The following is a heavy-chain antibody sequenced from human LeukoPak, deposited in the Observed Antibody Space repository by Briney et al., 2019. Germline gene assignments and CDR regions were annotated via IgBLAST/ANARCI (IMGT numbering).Heavy chain of an antibody. Sequence: PSETLSLTCIVSGGSISSYYWSWIRQPPGKGLEWIGYIYYSGSTNYNPSLKSRVTISVDTSKNQFSLKLSSVTAAATAVYFCARGGANRDYWGQGNLVTGSS. CDR2: IYYSGST. J-gene: IGHJ4*02. V-gene: IGHV4-59*01. CDR1: GGSISSYY. D-gene: IGHD1-26*01. CDR3: ARGGANRDY.